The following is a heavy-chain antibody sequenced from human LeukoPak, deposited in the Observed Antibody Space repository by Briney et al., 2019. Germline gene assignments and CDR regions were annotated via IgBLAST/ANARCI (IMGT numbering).Heavy chain of an antibody. D-gene: IGHD2-2*01. CDR2: ISSSSSYI. J-gene: IGHJ4*02. CDR1: GFTFSSYS. Sequence: GGSLRLSCAASGFTFSSYSMNWVRQAPGKGLEWVSSISSSSSYIYYADSVKGRSTISRDNAKNSLYLQMNSLRVEDTAVYYCARVPKVPAELDYWGQGTLVTVSS. CDR3: ARVPKVPAELDY. V-gene: IGHV3-21*01.